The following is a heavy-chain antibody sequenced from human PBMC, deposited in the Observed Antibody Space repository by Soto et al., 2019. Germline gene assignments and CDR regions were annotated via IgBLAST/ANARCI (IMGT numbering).Heavy chain of an antibody. Sequence: QVQLMQSGAEVKKPGASVKVSCKASGDTFTEYYIHWVRQAPGQGLEWMGTVNPSGGHTTYAQHFLGRVTMTRDPSTSTLYKELTSLTSEDTAVYYCARGGHVVVVTAALDYWGQGTLVTVSS. J-gene: IGHJ4*02. CDR1: GDTFTEYY. V-gene: IGHV1-46*01. CDR3: ARGGHVVVVTAALDY. D-gene: IGHD2-21*02. CDR2: VNPSGGHT.